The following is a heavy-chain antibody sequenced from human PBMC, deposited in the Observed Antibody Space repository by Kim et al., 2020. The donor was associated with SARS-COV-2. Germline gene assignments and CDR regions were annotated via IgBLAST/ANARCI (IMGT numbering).Heavy chain of an antibody. CDR3: ARGGAGWYYFDI. CDR2: VFPLDFDT. Sequence: GESLKISCQASGYVFTSHWIGWVRQMPGKGLEWMGVVFPLDFDTRYSPSLRGRVTISADRATDTVSLQWKSLEASDSGLYFCARGGAGWYYFDIWGRGTL. CDR1: GYVFTSHW. D-gene: IGHD6-19*01. V-gene: IGHV5-51*01. J-gene: IGHJ4*02.